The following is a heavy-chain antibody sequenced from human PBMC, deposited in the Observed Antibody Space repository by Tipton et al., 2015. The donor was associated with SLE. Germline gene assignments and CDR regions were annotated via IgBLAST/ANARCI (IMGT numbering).Heavy chain of an antibody. CDR3: ARVGWLQLKDAFDI. CDR1: GGSISSGSYY. V-gene: IGHV4-61*02. Sequence: LRLSCTVSGGSISSGSYYWSWIRQPAGKGLEWIGRIYTSGSTNYNPSLKSRVTISVDTSKNQFSLKLSSVTAADTAVYYCARVGWLQLKDAFDIWGQGTMVTVSS. D-gene: IGHD5-24*01. CDR2: IYTSGST. J-gene: IGHJ3*02.